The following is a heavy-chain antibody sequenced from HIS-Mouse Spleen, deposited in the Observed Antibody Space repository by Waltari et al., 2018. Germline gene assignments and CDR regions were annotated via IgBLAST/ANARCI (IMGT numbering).Heavy chain of an antibody. D-gene: IGHD6-13*01. Sequence: QLQLQESGPGLVKPSGTLSLTCPVSGCPLSSSSYYRGRIRPPPGKGLEWIGSIYYSGSTYYNPSLKSRVTISVDTSKNQFSLKLSSVTAADTAVYYCAREIPYSSSWYDWYFDLWGRGTLVTVSS. CDR1: GCPLSSSSYY. CDR3: AREIPYSSSWYDWYFDL. CDR2: IYYSGST. J-gene: IGHJ2*01. V-gene: IGHV4-39*07.